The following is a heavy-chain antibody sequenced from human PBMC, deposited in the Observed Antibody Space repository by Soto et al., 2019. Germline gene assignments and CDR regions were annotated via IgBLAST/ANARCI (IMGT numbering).Heavy chain of an antibody. CDR1: GGSISSDDHN. J-gene: IGHJ4*02. Sequence: QVQLQESGPGLVKPSQTLSLTCIVSGGSISSDDHNWSWIRQPPGKGLEWIGYIYYSGTTHSNPSLKSRLFISLDTSKNQFSLQLTSVTAADTAVYYCATVRSRWNIDYWGQGTLVTVSS. V-gene: IGHV4-30-4*01. D-gene: IGHD6-13*01. CDR3: ATVRSRWNIDY. CDR2: IYYSGTT.